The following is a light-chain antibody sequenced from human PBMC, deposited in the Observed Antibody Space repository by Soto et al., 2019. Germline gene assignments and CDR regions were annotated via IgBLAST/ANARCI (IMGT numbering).Light chain of an antibody. CDR1: SSDVGNYNY. Sequence: QSALTQPRSVSGSPGQSVTISCTGTSSDVGNYNYVSWYQQHPGKAPKFMIYDVSKRPSGVPDRFSGSKSGNTASLTISGLQAEDEADYFCCSYAGSNSDVFGTGTKLTVL. CDR3: CSYAGSNSDV. CDR2: DVS. J-gene: IGLJ1*01. V-gene: IGLV2-11*01.